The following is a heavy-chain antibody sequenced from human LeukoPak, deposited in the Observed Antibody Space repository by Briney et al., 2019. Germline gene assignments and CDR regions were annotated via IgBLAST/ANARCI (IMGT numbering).Heavy chain of an antibody. V-gene: IGHV3-43*01. CDR2: ISWDGGST. CDR3: AKALDGSGDY. J-gene: IGHJ4*02. CDR1: RFTFDDYT. D-gene: IGHD3-10*01. Sequence: GGSLRLSCAASRFTFDDYTVHWVRQAPGKGLEWVSLISWDGGSTYYADSVKGRFTISRDNSKNSLYLQMNSLRTEDTALYYCAKALDGSGDYWGQGTLVTVSS.